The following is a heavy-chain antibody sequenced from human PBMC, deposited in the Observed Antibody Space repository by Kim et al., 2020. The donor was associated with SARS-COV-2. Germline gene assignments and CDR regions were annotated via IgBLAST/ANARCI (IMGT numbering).Heavy chain of an antibody. Sequence: SETLSLTCTVSGGSISSYYLSWIRQPPGKGLEWIGYIYYSGSTNYNPSLKSRVIISVDTSKNQFSLKLSSVTAADTAVYYCAINLFDYGDYNNWFDHWG. V-gene: IGHV4-59*08. J-gene: IGHJ5*02. CDR1: GGSISSYY. CDR2: IYYSGST. CDR3: AINLFDYGDYNNWFDH. D-gene: IGHD4-17*01.